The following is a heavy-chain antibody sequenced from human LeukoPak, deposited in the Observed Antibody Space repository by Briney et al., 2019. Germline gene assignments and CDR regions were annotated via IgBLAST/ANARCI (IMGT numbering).Heavy chain of an antibody. J-gene: IGHJ5*02. CDR2: VYASGAT. CDR1: GGSITNYY. V-gene: IGHV4-59*08. D-gene: IGHD3-10*01. CDR3: ARHGSVRSPLGP. Sequence: SETLSLTCTVSGGSITNYYWSWIRQPPGEGLEWIGYVYASGATNSNPSLKSRVTISVDTSKNQFSLNLRSVTAADTAVYYCARHGSVRSPLGPWGQGTLVTVSS.